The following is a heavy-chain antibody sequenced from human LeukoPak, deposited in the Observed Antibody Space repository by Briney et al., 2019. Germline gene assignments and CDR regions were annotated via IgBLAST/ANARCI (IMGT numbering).Heavy chain of an antibody. V-gene: IGHV1-69*04. D-gene: IGHD5-24*01. CDR3: ARDRGWLQFDY. CDR2: IIPILGIA. Sequence: SVNVSCTASGGTFSSYTISWVRQAPGQGLEWMGRIIPILGIANYAQKFQGRVTITADKSTSTAYMELSSLRSEDTAVYYCARDRGWLQFDYWGQGTLVTVSS. J-gene: IGHJ4*02. CDR1: GGTFSSYT.